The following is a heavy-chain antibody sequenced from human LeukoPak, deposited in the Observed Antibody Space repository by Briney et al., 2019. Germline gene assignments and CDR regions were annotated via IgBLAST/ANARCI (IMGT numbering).Heavy chain of an antibody. CDR1: GYTFTSYD. CDR2: MNPNSGNT. J-gene: IGHJ5*02. V-gene: IGHV1-8*01. CDR3: ARGVVVPAARSRFDP. D-gene: IGHD2-2*01. Sequence: ASVKVSCKASGYTFTSYDINWVRQATGQGLEWMGWMNPNSGNTGYAQKFQGRVTMTRNTSISTAYMELRSLRSEDTAVYYCARGVVVPAARSRFDPWGQGTLVTVSS.